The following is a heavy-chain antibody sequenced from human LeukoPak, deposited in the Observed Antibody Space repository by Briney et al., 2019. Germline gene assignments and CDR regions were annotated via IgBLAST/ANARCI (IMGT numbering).Heavy chain of an antibody. CDR2: IYDTGST. Sequence: SETLSLTCTVSGGSISNYYWAWIRQPPGKGLEWIGYIYDTGSTKYNPSLKSRLTISLHMSRNQFSLNLSSLTAADTAIYYCARVRNYPDAFDIWGQGRMVTVSS. V-gene: IGHV4-59*01. J-gene: IGHJ3*02. CDR3: ARVRNYPDAFDI. CDR1: GGSISNYY. D-gene: IGHD5-24*01.